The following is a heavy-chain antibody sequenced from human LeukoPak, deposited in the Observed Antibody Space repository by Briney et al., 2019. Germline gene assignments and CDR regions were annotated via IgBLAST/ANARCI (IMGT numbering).Heavy chain of an antibody. V-gene: IGHV3-7*01. CDR1: GFTFSSYW. D-gene: IGHD2-2*01. CDR3: ARVAGYCSSNSCDGFDI. CDR2: IKQDGSEK. J-gene: IGHJ3*02. Sequence: GGSLRLSCAASGFTFSSYWMSWVRQAPGKGLEWVANIKQDGSEKYYVDSVKGRFTISRDNAKNSLYLQMNSLRAEDTAVYYCARVAGYCSSNSCDGFDIWGQGTMVTVSS.